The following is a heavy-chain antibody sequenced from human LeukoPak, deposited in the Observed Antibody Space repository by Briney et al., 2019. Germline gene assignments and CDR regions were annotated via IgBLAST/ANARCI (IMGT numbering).Heavy chain of an antibody. CDR1: GGSISSSSYY. CDR3: ARPSYDRSGPISP. Sequence: SETLSLTCSVCGGSISSSSYYWGWIRQPPGKGLEWIGSIYYSGSTYYNPSLKSRATTSVDTSKNQYSLKLSSVTAADTAVYYCARPSYDRSGPISPGGQGTLVTVSS. D-gene: IGHD3-22*01. CDR2: IYYSGST. J-gene: IGHJ5*02. V-gene: IGHV4-39*01.